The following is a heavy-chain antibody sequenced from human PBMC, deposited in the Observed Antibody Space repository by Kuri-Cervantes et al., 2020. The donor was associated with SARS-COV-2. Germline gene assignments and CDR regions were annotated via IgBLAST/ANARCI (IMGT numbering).Heavy chain of an antibody. Sequence: SETLSLTCGVYGGSFSGYYWSWIRQPPGKGLEWIGEINHSGSTNYNPSLKSRVTISVDTSKNQFSLKLSSVTAADTAVYYCARGRRAAQDYYYGMDVWGQGTTVTVSS. CDR3: ARGRRAAQDYYYGMDV. V-gene: IGHV4-34*01. D-gene: IGHD6-13*01. J-gene: IGHJ6*02. CDR2: INHSGST. CDR1: GGSFSGYY.